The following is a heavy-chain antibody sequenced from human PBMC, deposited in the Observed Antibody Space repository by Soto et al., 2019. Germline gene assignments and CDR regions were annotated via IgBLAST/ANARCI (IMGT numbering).Heavy chain of an antibody. D-gene: IGHD3-3*01. J-gene: IGHJ4*02. CDR1: GLTCISYS. CDR2: ISYDGSNK. Sequence: VGSQRHSSAASGLTCISYSMCWVRQATGKGLEWVAVISYDGSNKYYADSVKGRFTISRDNSKNSLFLQMNSLRAEDTAVYYCARGWAVLRFLEQPFDYWGQGTLLTVSS. CDR3: ARGWAVLRFLEQPFDY. V-gene: IGHV3-30-3*01.